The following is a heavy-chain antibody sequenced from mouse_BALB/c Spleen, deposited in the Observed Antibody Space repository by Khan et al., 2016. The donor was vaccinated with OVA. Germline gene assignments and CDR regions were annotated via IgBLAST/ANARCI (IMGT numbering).Heavy chain of an antibody. CDR1: GYTFTDYY. Sequence: QVQLQQSGAELARPGASVKLSCKASGYTFTDYYINWVKQRTGQGLEWIGEISPGSGDTYYNEKFKGLATLTADKSSSTAYMQLSSLTSEASAVYSCARRNYFGYTFAYWGQGTLVTVSA. CDR2: ISPGSGDT. D-gene: IGHD1-2*01. CDR3: ARRNYFGYTFAY. V-gene: IGHV1-77*01. J-gene: IGHJ3*01.